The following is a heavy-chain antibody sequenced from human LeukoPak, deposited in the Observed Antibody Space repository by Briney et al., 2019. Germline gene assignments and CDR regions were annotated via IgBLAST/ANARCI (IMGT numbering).Heavy chain of an antibody. CDR3: ARELFDFDY. CDR1: GFTFDNFA. D-gene: IGHD3-10*01. Sequence: GGSLRLSCAPSGFTFDNFAMTWVRQAPGKGLEWVSEITGSGGSTYYADSVKGRFTISRDNSKNTLYLQMNSLRAEDMAIYYCARELFDFDYWGQGTLVTVSS. CDR2: ITGSGGST. J-gene: IGHJ4*02. V-gene: IGHV3-23*01.